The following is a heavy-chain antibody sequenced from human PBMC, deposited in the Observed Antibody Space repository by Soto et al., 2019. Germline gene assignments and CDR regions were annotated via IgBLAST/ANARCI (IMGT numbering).Heavy chain of an antibody. J-gene: IGHJ4*02. Sequence: EVQLLESGGGLVQPGGSLRLSCAASGLKFRNYAMTWVRQAPGKGPEWVSTVSGNGGETFYADSVKGRFTISRDHSKDTFYLIMKSLRVEDTAVYYCAKGGHMSFFDYWGQGTPVAVSS. CDR1: GLKFRNYA. CDR3: AKGGHMSFFDY. V-gene: IGHV3-23*01. CDR2: VSGNGGET.